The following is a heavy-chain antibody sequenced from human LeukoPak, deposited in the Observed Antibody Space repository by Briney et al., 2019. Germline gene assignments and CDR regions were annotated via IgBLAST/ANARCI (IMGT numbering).Heavy chain of an antibody. CDR2: ISGSGGST. V-gene: IGHV3-23*01. Sequence: GGSLRLSCAASGFTFSSYAMSWVRQAPGKGLEWVSAISGSGGSTYYADSVKGRFTISGDNSKNTLYLQMNSLRAEDTAVYYCAKPFHYDILTSPFDYWGQGTLVTVSS. CDR1: GFTFSSYA. D-gene: IGHD3-9*01. CDR3: AKPFHYDILTSPFDY. J-gene: IGHJ4*02.